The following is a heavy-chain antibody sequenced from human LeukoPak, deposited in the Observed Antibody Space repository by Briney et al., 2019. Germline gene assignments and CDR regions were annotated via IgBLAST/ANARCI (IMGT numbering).Heavy chain of an antibody. Sequence: GGSLKLSCAASAFTFSGSAMHWVRQASGKGLEWVGRIRSKADSYATAYAASVKGRFTISRDDSKNTAYLQMNSLKTEDTAVYYCTRPSHSYGTDAFDIWGQGTMVTVSS. J-gene: IGHJ3*02. CDR3: TRPSHSYGTDAFDI. CDR1: AFTFSGSA. D-gene: IGHD1-14*01. CDR2: IRSKADSYAT. V-gene: IGHV3-73*01.